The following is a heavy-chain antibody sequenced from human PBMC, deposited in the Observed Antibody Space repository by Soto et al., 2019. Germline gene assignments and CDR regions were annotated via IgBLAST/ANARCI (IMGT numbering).Heavy chain of an antibody. V-gene: IGHV4-39*01. CDR2: IYYRGNA. CDR1: DDAIHSDKYY. CDR3: ARLEGRVTISYYFDF. Sequence: QLQLQESGPGLVKPSETLSLTCSVSDDAIHSDKYYWGWIRQPPGKGLAWIGSIYYRGNAYYNPPPQTRGTISPEKSKSQFSLKLNAVTAADSAVYFCARLEGRVTISYYFDFWGPGALVTVSS. D-gene: IGHD3-3*01. J-gene: IGHJ4*02.